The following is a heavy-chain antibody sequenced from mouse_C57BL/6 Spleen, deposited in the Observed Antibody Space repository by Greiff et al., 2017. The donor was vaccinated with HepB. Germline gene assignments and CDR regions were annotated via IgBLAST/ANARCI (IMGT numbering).Heavy chain of an antibody. CDR2: IDPSDSYT. D-gene: IGHD2-4*01. J-gene: IGHJ3*01. CDR1: GYTFTSYW. V-gene: IGHV1-50*01. CDR3: ARKDYDYDVPAY. Sequence: QVQLQQSGAELVKPGASVKLSCKASGYTFTSYWMQWVKQRPGQGLEWIGEIDPSDSYTNYNQKFKGKATLTVDTSSSTAYMQLSSLTSEDSAVYYCARKDYDYDVPAYWGQGTLVTVSA.